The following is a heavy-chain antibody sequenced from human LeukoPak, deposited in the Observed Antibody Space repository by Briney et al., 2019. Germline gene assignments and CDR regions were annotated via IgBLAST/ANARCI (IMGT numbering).Heavy chain of an antibody. D-gene: IGHD6-25*01. V-gene: IGHV3-74*03. Sequence: GGSLRLSCAASGFTFSSHWMHWVRHAPGKGLVWVARIKTDESITSYADFVKGRFTISRDIAKNTLYLQLNSLRGDDTAVYYCARGMISSGWSLGYWGQGTLVTVSS. CDR3: ARGMISSGWSLGY. J-gene: IGHJ4*02. CDR1: GFTFSSHW. CDR2: IKTDESIT.